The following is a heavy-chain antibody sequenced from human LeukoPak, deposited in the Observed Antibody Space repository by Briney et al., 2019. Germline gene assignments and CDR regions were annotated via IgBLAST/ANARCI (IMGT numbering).Heavy chain of an antibody. D-gene: IGHD3-16*01. CDR2: ISAGGDNT. Sequence: TEGSLRLSCAASGFTFSNYGMGWVRQAPGKGLEWVSAISAGGDNTYYANSVRGRFTISRDNSKNTLYLQMNTLRAEDTALYFCAKEKGPRLPFDYWGQGTLVTVSS. J-gene: IGHJ4*02. V-gene: IGHV3-23*01. CDR3: AKEKGPRLPFDY. CDR1: GFTFSNYG.